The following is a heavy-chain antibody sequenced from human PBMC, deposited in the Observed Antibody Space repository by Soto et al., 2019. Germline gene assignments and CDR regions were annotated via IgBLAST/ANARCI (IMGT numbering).Heavy chain of an antibody. CDR1: GGXISSYY. CDR3: ARRYSSSFDY. J-gene: IGHJ4*02. V-gene: IGHV4-59*08. D-gene: IGHD6-13*01. CDR2: IYYSGST. Sequence: SETLSLTCTASGGXISSYYWSWIRQPPGKGLEWIGYIYYSGSTNYNPSLKSRVTISVDTSKNQFSLKLSSVTAADTAVYYCARRYSSSFDYWGQGTLVTVSS.